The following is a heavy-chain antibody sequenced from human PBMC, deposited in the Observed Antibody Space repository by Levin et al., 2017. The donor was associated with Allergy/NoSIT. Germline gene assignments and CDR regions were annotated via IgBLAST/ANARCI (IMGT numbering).Heavy chain of an antibody. Sequence: ASVKVSCKTSGYIFTSHAINWVRQAPGQGLEWIGWIFVNNGDTSYAPNLQGRVSITPDTSTNTAYMELRSLRSDETAVYFCARGLHAFGFWGQGTMVTVSS. V-gene: IGHV1-18*01. CDR3: ARGLHAFGF. CDR1: GYIFTSHA. J-gene: IGHJ3*01. D-gene: IGHD2-15*01. CDR2: IFVNNGDT.